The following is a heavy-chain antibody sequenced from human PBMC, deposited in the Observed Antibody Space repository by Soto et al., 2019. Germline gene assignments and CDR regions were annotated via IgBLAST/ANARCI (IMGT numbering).Heavy chain of an antibody. J-gene: IGHJ6*02. D-gene: IGHD3-3*01. CDR3: TRGGGPYDFWSGYSSYQYYYGMDV. CDR1: GFTFSGSA. CDR2: IRSKANTYAT. Sequence: GGSLRLSCAASGFTFSGSAMHWVRQASGKGLEWVGRIRSKANTYATAYAASVKGRFTISRDDSKNTAYLQMNSLKTEDTAVYYCTRGGGPYDFWSGYSSYQYYYGMDVWGQGTTVTVSS. V-gene: IGHV3-73*01.